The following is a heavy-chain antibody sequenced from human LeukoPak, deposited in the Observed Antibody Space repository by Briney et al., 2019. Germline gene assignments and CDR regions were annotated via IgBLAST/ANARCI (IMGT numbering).Heavy chain of an antibody. D-gene: IGHD5-18*01. CDR3: ARDWILAGITDY. V-gene: IGHV3-21*01. CDR1: GFTFSSYS. CDR2: ISSSSSYI. Sequence: GGSLRLSCAASGFTFSSYSMNWVRQAPGKGLEWVSSISSSSSYIYYADSVKGRFTISRDNAKNSLYLQMNSLRAEDTAVYYCARDWILAGITDYWGQGTLVTVSS. J-gene: IGHJ4*02.